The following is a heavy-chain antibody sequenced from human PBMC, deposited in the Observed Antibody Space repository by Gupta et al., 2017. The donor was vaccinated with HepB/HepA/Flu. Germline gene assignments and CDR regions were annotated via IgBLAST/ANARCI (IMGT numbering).Heavy chain of an antibody. CDR2: FSLDSDRI. CDR1: GLSIARHA. D-gene: IGHD5-12*01. J-gene: IGHJ6*02. CDR3: GKDLTPGGLDV. Sequence: EVQLEESGGGLVQPARSLRLSCTVSGLSIARHALHWVRQIPGKGLEWVSGFSLDSDRIDYADSVRGRFTTSRDKAKNSLYLQMNSLRPDDTALYYCGKDLTPGGLDVWGPGTTVTVSS. V-gene: IGHV3-9*01.